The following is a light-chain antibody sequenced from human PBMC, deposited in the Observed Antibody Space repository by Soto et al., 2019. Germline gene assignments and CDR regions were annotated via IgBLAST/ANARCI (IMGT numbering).Light chain of an antibody. CDR2: AAS. V-gene: IGKV1-27*01. J-gene: IGKJ3*01. Sequence: DIQMTQSPPSLSASVGDRVTITCRASQGISTFVAWYQQKPGKAPKLLIYAASTLQSGVPSRFSGSGSGTDFTLTFNSLEPEDVATYACQKYSSGPVFGLGTKVEIK. CDR3: QKYSSGPV. CDR1: QGISTF.